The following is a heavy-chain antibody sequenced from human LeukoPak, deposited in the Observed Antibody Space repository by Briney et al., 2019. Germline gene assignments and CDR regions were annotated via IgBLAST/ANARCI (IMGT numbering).Heavy chain of an antibody. CDR2: IYYSGST. CDR1: GGTISSGDNY. J-gene: IGHJ4*02. D-gene: IGHD3-16*01. Sequence: AHTLSLTCTVSGGTISSGDNYWSWIRQPLGKGLEWIQYIYYSGSTFYNPSPKSRVTISVDTSKNQFSVKLSSVTAADTAVYFCARDLPAWGGSDSCFDHWGQGTLVSLST. V-gene: IGHV4-30-4*01. CDR3: ARDLPAWGGSDSCFDH.